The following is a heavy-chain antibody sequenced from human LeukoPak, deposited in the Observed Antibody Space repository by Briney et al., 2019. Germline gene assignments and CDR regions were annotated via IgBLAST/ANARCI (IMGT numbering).Heavy chain of an antibody. J-gene: IGHJ4*02. CDR3: ARAHRPTARSVSYFDY. D-gene: IGHD6-6*01. CDR1: GGSISPYY. V-gene: IGHV4-59*12. CDR2: IYYSGST. Sequence: SETLSLTCTVSGGSISPYYWSWIRQPPGKGLEWIGYIYYSGSTNYNPSLKSRVTISVDTSKNQFSLKLSSVTAADTAVYYCARAHRPTARSVSYFDYWGQGTLVTVSS.